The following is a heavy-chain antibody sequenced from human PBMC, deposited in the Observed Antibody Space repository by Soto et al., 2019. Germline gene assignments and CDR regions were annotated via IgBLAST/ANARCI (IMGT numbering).Heavy chain of an antibody. CDR3: AKASNSPPGIAAAGAFDI. CDR2: ISGSGGST. J-gene: IGHJ3*02. D-gene: IGHD6-13*01. CDR1: GFTFSSYA. Sequence: GGSLRLSCAASGFTFSSYAMSWVRQAPGKGLEWVSAISGSGGSTYYADSVKGRFTISRDNSKNTLYLQMNSLRAEDTAVYYCAKASNSPPGIAAAGAFDIWGQGTMVTVSS. V-gene: IGHV3-23*01.